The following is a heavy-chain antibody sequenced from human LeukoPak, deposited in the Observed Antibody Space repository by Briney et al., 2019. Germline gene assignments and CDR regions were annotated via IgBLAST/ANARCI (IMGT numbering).Heavy chain of an antibody. CDR2: IYTSGST. CDR3: ASRYYYGSGRGLT. D-gene: IGHD3-10*01. CDR1: GGSISSYY. V-gene: IGHV4-4*07. J-gene: IGHJ5*02. Sequence: SETLPLTCTVSGGSISSYYWSWIRQPAGKGLDWIGRIYTSGSTNYNPSLKSRVTISVDTSKNQFSLKLSSVTAADTAVYYCASRYYYGSGRGLTWGQGTLVTVSS.